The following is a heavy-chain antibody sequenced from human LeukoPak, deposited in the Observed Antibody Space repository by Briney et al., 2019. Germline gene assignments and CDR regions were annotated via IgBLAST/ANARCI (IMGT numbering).Heavy chain of an antibody. V-gene: IGHV3-23*01. Sequence: GGSLRLSCAASGFTFSTYAMNWVRQAPGKGLEWVSGISGRGGSTYYADSMKGRFSISRDNSKNTLYLDVNVLRAEDTAVYYCVFTSASYSLYWGQGTLVTVSS. CDR2: ISGRGGST. CDR1: GFTFSTYA. J-gene: IGHJ4*02. D-gene: IGHD3-10*01. CDR3: VFTSASYSLY.